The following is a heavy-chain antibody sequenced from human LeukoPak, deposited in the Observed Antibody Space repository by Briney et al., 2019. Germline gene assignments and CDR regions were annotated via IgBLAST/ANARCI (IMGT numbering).Heavy chain of an antibody. J-gene: IGHJ4*02. D-gene: IGHD4-17*01. Sequence: SETLSLTCTVSGGSISSSSYYWGWIRQPPGKGLEWIGSIYYSGSTYYNPSLKSRVTISVDTSKNQFSLKLSSVTAADTAVYYCARRSTVTGFDYWGQGTLVTVSS. CDR1: GGSISSSSYY. CDR3: ARRSTVTGFDY. CDR2: IYYSGST. V-gene: IGHV4-39*07.